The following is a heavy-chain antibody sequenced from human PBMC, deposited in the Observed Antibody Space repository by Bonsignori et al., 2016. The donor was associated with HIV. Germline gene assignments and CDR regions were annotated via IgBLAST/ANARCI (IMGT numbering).Heavy chain of an antibody. CDR3: AKELGYSSGWYYYYYMDV. V-gene: IGHV3-30*18. Sequence: VRQAPGKGLEWVAVISYDGSNKYYADSVKGRFTISRDNSKNTLYLQMNSLRAEDTAVYYCAKELGYSSGWYYYYYMDVWGKGTTVTVSS. J-gene: IGHJ6*03. CDR2: ISYDGSNK. D-gene: IGHD6-19*01.